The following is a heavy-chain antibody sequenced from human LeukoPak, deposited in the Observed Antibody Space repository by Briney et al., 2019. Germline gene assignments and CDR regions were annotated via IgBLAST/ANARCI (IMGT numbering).Heavy chain of an antibody. CDR1: GGSIGTHY. J-gene: IGHJ6*03. CDR2: IYVTGT. Sequence: SETLSLTCTVSGGSIGTHYWSWIRQSPGKGLEWIGYIYVTGTRYNPYLQSRVTISVDRSRNQFFLKMSSVTAADTAVYYCARHIGGGIEDMDVWGKGTKVIVSS. V-gene: IGHV4-59*08. D-gene: IGHD3-16*02. CDR3: ARHIGGGIEDMDV.